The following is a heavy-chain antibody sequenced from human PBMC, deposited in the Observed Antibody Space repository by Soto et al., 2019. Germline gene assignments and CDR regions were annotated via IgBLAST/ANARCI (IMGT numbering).Heavy chain of an antibody. CDR2: IYASGST. CDR1: GGFLSNTGYY. Sequence: QVQLQESGPGLVKPSQTLSLTCTVSGGFLSNTGYYWSWIRQYPGKGLEWIGYIYASGSTYYNPSLKSRVSISVATSKKNFSLKLTSVTAADTAVYYCARVGRDYYTLGQNGGSWFDPWGQGTLVTVSS. CDR3: ARVGRDYYTLGQNGGSWFDP. D-gene: IGHD3-16*01. V-gene: IGHV4-31*03. J-gene: IGHJ5*02.